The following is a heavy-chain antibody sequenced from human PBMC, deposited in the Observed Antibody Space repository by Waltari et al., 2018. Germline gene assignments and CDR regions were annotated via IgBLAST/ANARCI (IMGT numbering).Heavy chain of an antibody. CDR3: ARAIADECVGGDCYGPLSPAAAFDI. Sequence: QVQLQESGPGLVKPSQTLSLTCTVSGGSISSGDYYWSWIRQPPGKGLEWIGYLYYSGSTCCNPSLKGRVTISGDTSKNQVSLKLSSVTAAETAVYYCARAIADECVGGDCYGPLSPAAAFDIWGQGTMVTVSS. J-gene: IGHJ3*02. CDR1: GGSISSGDYY. V-gene: IGHV4-30-4*08. D-gene: IGHD2-21*01. CDR2: LYYSGST.